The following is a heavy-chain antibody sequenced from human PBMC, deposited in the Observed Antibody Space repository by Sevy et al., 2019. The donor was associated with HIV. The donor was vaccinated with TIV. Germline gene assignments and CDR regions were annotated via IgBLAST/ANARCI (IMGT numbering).Heavy chain of an antibody. CDR2: IYHRGTT. J-gene: IGHJ4*02. D-gene: IGHD6-19*01. CDR1: GLSISGSYW. V-gene: IGHV4-4*02. CDR3: AAVSGQAILRYYFGF. Sequence: SETLSLTCAVSGLSISGSYWWSWVRQPPRKGLEWIGEIYHRGTTNYNPSLESRVTISVDKSKNQFSLKLSSVTAADTAVYYCAAVSGQAILRYYFGFWGQGTLVSDSS.